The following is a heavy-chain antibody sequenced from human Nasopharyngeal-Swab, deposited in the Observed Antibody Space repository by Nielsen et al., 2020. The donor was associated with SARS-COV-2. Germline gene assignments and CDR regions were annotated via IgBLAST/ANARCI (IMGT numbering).Heavy chain of an antibody. Sequence: SVTVSCQAPAYTSTAYHMHWVRQAPAQGLEWMGRINPNSGGTNYAQKFQARVTMTRDTSISPAYMELSSLRSEDTAVYYCARAGAAAPGVYYGMDVWGHGTTVTVSS. CDR1: AYTSTAYH. V-gene: IGHV1-2*06. J-gene: IGHJ6*02. CDR2: INPNSGGT. CDR3: ARAGAAAPGVYYGMDV. D-gene: IGHD6-13*01.